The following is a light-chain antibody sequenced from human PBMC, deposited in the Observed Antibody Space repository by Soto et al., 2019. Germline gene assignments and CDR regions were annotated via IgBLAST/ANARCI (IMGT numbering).Light chain of an antibody. V-gene: IGKV3-20*01. CDR2: GAS. J-gene: IGKJ1*01. Sequence: EIVLTQSPGTLSLSPGERATLSCRASQSVSSSYLAWYQQKPGQAPRLLIYGASSRDTGVPDRFSGSGSGTDFTLTISRLEPEDFVVYYCQQYGSSPPLTFGQGTKVEIK. CDR3: QQYGSSPPLT. CDR1: QSVSSSY.